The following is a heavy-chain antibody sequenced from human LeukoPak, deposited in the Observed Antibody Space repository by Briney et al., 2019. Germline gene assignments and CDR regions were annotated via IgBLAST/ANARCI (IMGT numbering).Heavy chain of an antibody. Sequence: ASVKVSCKASGYTFTGYYMHWVRQAPGQGLEWMGWINTNTGNPTYVQGFTGRFVFSLDTSVSTAHLQISSLKAEDTAVYYCARDPNDFWSGYYTGRAFDIWGQGTMVTVSS. CDR1: GYTFTGYY. J-gene: IGHJ3*02. CDR3: ARDPNDFWSGYYTGRAFDI. V-gene: IGHV7-4-1*02. D-gene: IGHD3-3*01. CDR2: INTNTGNP.